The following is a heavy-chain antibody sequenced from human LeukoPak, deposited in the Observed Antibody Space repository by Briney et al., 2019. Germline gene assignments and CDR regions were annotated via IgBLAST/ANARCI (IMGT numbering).Heavy chain of an antibody. V-gene: IGHV3-23*01. CDR2: ISGSGGST. Sequence: PGGSLRLSCAASGFTFSVYAMSWVRQAPGKGLEWVSAISGSGGSTYYADSVRGRFTISRDNSKNTLYLQMNSLRAEDTAVYYCAKSGNVVDAFDIWGQGTAVTVSS. J-gene: IGHJ3*02. D-gene: IGHD3-10*01. CDR3: AKSGNVVDAFDI. CDR1: GFTFSVYA.